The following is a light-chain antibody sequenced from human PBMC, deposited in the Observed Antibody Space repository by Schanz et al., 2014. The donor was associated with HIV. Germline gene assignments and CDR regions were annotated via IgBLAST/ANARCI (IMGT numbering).Light chain of an antibody. CDR1: QSLGGSQ. V-gene: IGKV3-20*01. J-gene: IGKJ1*01. CDR3: QHYGSSRPWT. Sequence: EIVLTQSPGTLSLSPGERATLSCRASQSLGGSQLAWYQHKPGQAPRLLIYGASSRATGIPDRFSGSGSGTDFTLTISRLETEDFAVYSCQHYGSSRPWTFGQGTKVEIK. CDR2: GAS.